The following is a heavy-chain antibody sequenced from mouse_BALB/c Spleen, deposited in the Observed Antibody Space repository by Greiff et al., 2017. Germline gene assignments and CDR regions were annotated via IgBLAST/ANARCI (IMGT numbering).Heavy chain of an antibody. V-gene: IGHV1-69*02. Sequence: QVQLQQPGAELVRPGASVKLSCKASGYTFTSYWINWVKQRPGQGLEWIGNIYPSDSYTNYNPKFKDKATLTVDKSSSTAYMQLSSPTSEDSAVYCCTRWDYYAMDYWGQGTTVTVSS. CDR2: IYPSDSYT. CDR3: TRWDYYAMDY. J-gene: IGHJ4*01. CDR1: GYTFTSYW.